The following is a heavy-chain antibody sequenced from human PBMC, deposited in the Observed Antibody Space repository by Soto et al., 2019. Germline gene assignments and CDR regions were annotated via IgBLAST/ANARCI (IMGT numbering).Heavy chain of an antibody. D-gene: IGHD3-10*01. CDR2: IYPGDSDT. J-gene: IGHJ6*02. Sequence: GSLRSSSEGSGDSFISYRISWVLQMPGKGLEWMGIIYPGDSDTRYSPSFQGQFTISADKSISTAYLQWSSLKASDTAMYYCARLGITMVRAHYYYGMGVWGQGTTVTVYS. V-gene: IGHV5-51*01. CDR1: GDSFISYR. CDR3: ARLGITMVRAHYYYGMGV.